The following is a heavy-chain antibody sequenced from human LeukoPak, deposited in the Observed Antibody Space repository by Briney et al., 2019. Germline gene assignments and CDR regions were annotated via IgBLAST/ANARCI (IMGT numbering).Heavy chain of an antibody. Sequence: PGGSLRLSCAASEFSFSTYAMHWVRQAPGKGLEWVAVIPSDGRDKHHADSVQGRFTISRDISKNTLYLQMNSLRTEDTAVYYCAKDLRRIAAYYFDYWGQGALVTVSS. D-gene: IGHD6-25*01. V-gene: IGHV3-30*18. CDR1: EFSFSTYA. J-gene: IGHJ4*02. CDR3: AKDLRRIAAYYFDY. CDR2: IPSDGRDK.